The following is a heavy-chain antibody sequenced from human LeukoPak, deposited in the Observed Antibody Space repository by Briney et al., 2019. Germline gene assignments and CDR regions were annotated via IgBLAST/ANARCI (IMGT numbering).Heavy chain of an antibody. V-gene: IGHV4-39*07. D-gene: IGHD3-9*01. J-gene: IGHJ6*03. CDR2: IYYSGST. CDR3: ARGEDILTGYYNYYYMDV. Sequence: SETLSLTCTVSGGSISSSSYYWGWIRQPPGKGLEWIGSIYYSGSTYYNPSLKSRVTISVDTSKNQFSLKLSSVTAADTAVYYCARGEDILTGYYNYYYMDVWGKGTTVTISS. CDR1: GGSISSSSYY.